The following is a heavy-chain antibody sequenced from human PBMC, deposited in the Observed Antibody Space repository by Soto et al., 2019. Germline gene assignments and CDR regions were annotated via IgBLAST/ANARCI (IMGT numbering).Heavy chain of an antibody. CDR3: ARRRFNCYDNPVYYAFDY. D-gene: IGHD3-22*01. J-gene: IGHJ4*01. CDR2: ISGHNGNT. V-gene: IGHV1-18*04. CDR1: GYPFTSYG. Sequence: SVKVSCTASGYPFTSYGISWVRQAPGQGPEWMGWISGHNGNTNHPQSLQGRVTMTTDTSRNTAYMELRSLRSDDTAVYYCARRRFNCYDNPVYYAFDYW.